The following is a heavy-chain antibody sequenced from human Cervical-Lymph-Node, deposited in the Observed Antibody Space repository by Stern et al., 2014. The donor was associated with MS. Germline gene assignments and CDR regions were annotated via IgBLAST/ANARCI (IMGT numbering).Heavy chain of an antibody. Sequence: QVQLMQSGAEVRKPGSSVKVSCKASGDSLSTFSISWVRQAPGQGLEWMGGVIPLFNAAKYAQPFQGRVTITADKATNTVYMELSSLRSEDTAVYYCARDPPEMTRPPHKKAVDAWGQGTTVTVSS. CDR3: ARDPPEMTRPPHKKAVDA. V-gene: IGHV1-69*06. J-gene: IGHJ6*02. CDR1: GDSLSTFS. CDR2: VIPLFNAA. D-gene: IGHD5-24*01.